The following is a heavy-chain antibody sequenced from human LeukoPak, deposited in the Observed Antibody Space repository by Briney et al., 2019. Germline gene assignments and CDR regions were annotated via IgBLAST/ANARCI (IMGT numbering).Heavy chain of an antibody. J-gene: IGHJ4*02. CDR3: ATRYEILTGYYSQLDH. Sequence: GGSLRLSCEVSGFIFSNYWMSWVRQAPGKGLGWVGRVKSKTDGGTIDYAAPVKGRFTMSRDDSKDTLYLHMNSLETEDTGVYYCATRYEILTGYYSQLDHWGQGTLVTVSS. CDR2: VKSKTDGGTI. V-gene: IGHV3-15*01. CDR1: GFIFSNYW. D-gene: IGHD3-9*01.